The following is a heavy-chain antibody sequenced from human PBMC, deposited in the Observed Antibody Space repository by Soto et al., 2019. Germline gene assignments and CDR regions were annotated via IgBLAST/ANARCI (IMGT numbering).Heavy chain of an antibody. CDR2: ISAYNGKT. J-gene: IGHJ4*02. CDR1: GYTFTTYG. Sequence: QVQLVQSGAEVKKPGASVKVSCKASGYTFTTYGISWVRQAPGQGLEWMGWISAYNGKTNSAQKLQGRVTSTTDTYTSTAYMELRTLRSDDTAVYYCARESTMRGLDYWGQGTLVTVSS. CDR3: ARESTMRGLDY. D-gene: IGHD5-12*01. V-gene: IGHV1-18*01.